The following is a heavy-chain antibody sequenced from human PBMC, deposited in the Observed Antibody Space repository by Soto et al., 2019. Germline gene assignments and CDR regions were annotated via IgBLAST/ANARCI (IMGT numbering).Heavy chain of an antibody. Sequence: QVQLVESGGGVVQPGRSLRLSCAASGFTFSSYGMHWVRQAPGKGLEWVAVISYDGSNKYYADSVKGRFTISRDNSKNTLYLQMNSLRAEDTAVYYCAKDRSRHGHGMAVWGQGTTVTVSS. V-gene: IGHV3-30*18. J-gene: IGHJ6*02. CDR2: ISYDGSNK. CDR3: AKDRSRHGHGMAV. CDR1: GFTFSSYG.